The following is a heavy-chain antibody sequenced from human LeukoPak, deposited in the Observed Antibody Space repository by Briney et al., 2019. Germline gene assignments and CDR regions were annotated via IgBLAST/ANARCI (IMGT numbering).Heavy chain of an antibody. CDR3: ASYIRAPFDT. Sequence: GGSLRLSCAASGFTFSSYGMHWVRQAPGKGLEWVAVIWYDGSNKYYADSVKGRFTISRDNSKNTLYLQMNSLRAEDTAVYYCASYIRAPFDTWGQGTMITVSS. V-gene: IGHV3-33*01. CDR2: IWYDGSNK. J-gene: IGHJ3*02. CDR1: GFTFSSYG. D-gene: IGHD3-10*01.